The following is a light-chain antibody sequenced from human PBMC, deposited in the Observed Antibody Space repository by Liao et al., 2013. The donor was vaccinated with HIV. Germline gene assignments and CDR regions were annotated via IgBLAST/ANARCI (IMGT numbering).Light chain of an antibody. J-gene: IGLJ2*01. V-gene: IGLV3-1*01. Sequence: SYDLTQPPSVSVSPGQTASITCSGDELGDKYACWYQQKPGQSPLLVIYQDSKRPSGIPERFSGSNSGNTATLTISGTQAMDEADYHCQAWDSSTARVVFGGGTKLTVL. CDR3: QAWDSSTARVV. CDR1: ELGDKY. CDR2: QDS.